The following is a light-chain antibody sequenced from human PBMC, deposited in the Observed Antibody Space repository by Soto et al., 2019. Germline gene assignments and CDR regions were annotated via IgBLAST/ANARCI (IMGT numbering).Light chain of an antibody. J-gene: IGKJ1*01. CDR1: RSISSW. CDR3: QQYNSSPWT. CDR2: KAS. Sequence: DIRMTQSPSTLSASVGDRVTVTCRASRSISSWVAWYQQKPGKAPKLLIYKASALESGVPSRFSGSGSGTEFTLTISSLQPDDFATYYCQQYNSSPWTFGQGTKVEVK. V-gene: IGKV1-5*03.